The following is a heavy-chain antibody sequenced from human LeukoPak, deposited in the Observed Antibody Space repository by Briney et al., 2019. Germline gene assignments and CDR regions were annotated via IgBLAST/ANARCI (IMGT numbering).Heavy chain of an antibody. CDR1: GFSFSGST. D-gene: IGHD2-15*01. J-gene: IGHJ5*02. V-gene: IGHV3-73*01. CDR2: IDKKDNLYAT. CDR3: TRDRGTYNWFDP. Sequence: GGRLRLSCAASGFSFSGSTVHWVRPSSGKGLEWVGHIDKKDNLYATAYAESVKGWFTISRDDSKDTAFLHMDSLKTEDTALYYCTRDRGTYNWFDPWGQGTLVTVSS.